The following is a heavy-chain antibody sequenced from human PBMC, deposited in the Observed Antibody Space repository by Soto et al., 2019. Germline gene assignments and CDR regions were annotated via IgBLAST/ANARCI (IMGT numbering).Heavy chain of an antibody. CDR2: ISYDGSNK. CDR1: GFTFSSYG. V-gene: IGHV3-30*03. Sequence: GGSLRLSCAASGFTFSSYGRHGFLHAPGKGREWVAVISYDGSNKYYADSVKGRFTISRDNSKNTLYLQMNSLRAEDTAVYYCARVLRFLEWSKVNYGMDVWGQGTTVTVSS. J-gene: IGHJ6*02. D-gene: IGHD3-3*01. CDR3: ARVLRFLEWSKVNYGMDV.